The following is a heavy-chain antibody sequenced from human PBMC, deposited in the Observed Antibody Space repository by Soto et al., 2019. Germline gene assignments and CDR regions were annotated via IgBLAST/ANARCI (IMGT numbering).Heavy chain of an antibody. CDR1: GFTFRGYS. V-gene: IGHV3-48*02. Sequence: PGGSLRLSCAASGFTFRGYSMNWVRQAPGKGLEWISDIPKRSSKISYADSVKGRFTISRDNAKNSLYLQMNSLTDEDKAVYYCTREATPVITPWVFDYWGRGT. J-gene: IGHJ4*02. CDR3: TREATPVITPWVFDY. D-gene: IGHD1-20*01. CDR2: IPKRSSKI.